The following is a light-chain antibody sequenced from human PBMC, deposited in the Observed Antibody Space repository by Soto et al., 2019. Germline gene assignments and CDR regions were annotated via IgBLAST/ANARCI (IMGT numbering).Light chain of an antibody. CDR1: QSVLYRSNNQHC. CDR3: QQYCVTPWA. CDR2: WAY. V-gene: IGKV4-1*01. Sequence: DIVMTQSPDSLAVSLGERATINCDSSQSVLYRSNNQHCLAWYQQKPGQPPKLLIYWAYTRESGVPDRFSGGGSGTDLTLTISGLQAEDVAVYYCQQYCVTPWAFGQGTKVDIX. J-gene: IGKJ1*01.